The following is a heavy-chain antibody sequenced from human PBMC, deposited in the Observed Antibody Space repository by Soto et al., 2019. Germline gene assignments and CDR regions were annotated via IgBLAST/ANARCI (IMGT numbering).Heavy chain of an antibody. CDR3: VKSRGRSLWLGEIYYFAS. V-gene: IGHV3-23*01. J-gene: IGHJ4*02. CDR1: GFTFSSFA. Sequence: EAQLLESGGGLVQPGGSLRLSCAASGFTFSSFAMSWDRQAPGKGLEWISAITFSGGGTYFADSVKGRFTVSRDNSKDTLFLQMNSLRAEDTAVYYCVKSRGRSLWLGEIYYFASWAQGTLVTVSS. D-gene: IGHD3-10*01. CDR2: ITFSGGGT.